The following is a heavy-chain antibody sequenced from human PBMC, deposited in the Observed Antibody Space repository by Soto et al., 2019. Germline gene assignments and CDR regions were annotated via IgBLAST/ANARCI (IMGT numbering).Heavy chain of an antibody. J-gene: IGHJ6*02. CDR2: IIPISGTA. V-gene: IGHV1-69*01. Sequence: QVQLVQSGAEVKKPGSSVKVSCKASGGTSGSYAISWVRQAPGQGLEWMGGIIPISGTANYAQKFQGRVTITADESTSTAYMELSSLRSEDTAVYYCARSQGSSTSLEIYYYYYYGMDVWGQGTTVTVSS. CDR1: GGTSGSYA. D-gene: IGHD2-2*01. CDR3: ARSQGSSTSLEIYYYYYYGMDV.